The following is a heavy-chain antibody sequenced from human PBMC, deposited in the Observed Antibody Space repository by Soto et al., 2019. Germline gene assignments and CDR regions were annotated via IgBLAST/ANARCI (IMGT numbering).Heavy chain of an antibody. J-gene: IGHJ4*02. Sequence: GGSLRLSCAASGFTFGGYAVNWVRKAPGKGLEWVSAISGSGGSTYYADSVKGRFTISRDNSKNTLYLQMNSLRAEDTAVYYCAKDPTQELVPLSYYFDYWGQGTLVTVSS. CDR2: ISGSGGST. V-gene: IGHV3-23*01. CDR1: GFTFGGYA. D-gene: IGHD6-13*01. CDR3: AKDPTQELVPLSYYFDY.